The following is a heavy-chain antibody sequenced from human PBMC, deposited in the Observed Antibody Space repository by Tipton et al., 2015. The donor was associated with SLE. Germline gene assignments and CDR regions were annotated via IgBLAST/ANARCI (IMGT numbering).Heavy chain of an antibody. CDR3: ARPSSGWSGLTY. D-gene: IGHD6-19*01. CDR2: INHSGST. V-gene: IGHV4-34*01. Sequence: TLSLTCTVSGGSISSYYWSWIRQPPGKGLEWIGEINHSGSTNYNPSLKSRVTISVDTSKNQFSLNLSSLTAADTAVYYCARPSSGWSGLTYWGQGTLVTVSS. J-gene: IGHJ4*02. CDR1: GGSISSYY.